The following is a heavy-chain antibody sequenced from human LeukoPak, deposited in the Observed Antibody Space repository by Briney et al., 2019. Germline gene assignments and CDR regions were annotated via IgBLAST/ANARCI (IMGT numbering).Heavy chain of an antibody. CDR1: GFTFSSYA. CDR2: ISGSGGST. V-gene: IGHV3-23*01. J-gene: IGHJ4*02. D-gene: IGHD2-15*01. CDR3: ARGYCSGGSCYFFDY. Sequence: PGGSLRLSCAASGFTFSSYAMSWVRQAPGKGLEWVSAISGSGGSTYYADSVKGRFTISRDSSKNMLYLQMNSLRPEDTAVYYCARGYCSGGSCYFFDYWGQGTLVTVSS.